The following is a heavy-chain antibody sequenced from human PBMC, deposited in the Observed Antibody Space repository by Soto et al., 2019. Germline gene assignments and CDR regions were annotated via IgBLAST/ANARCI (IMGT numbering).Heavy chain of an antibody. CDR3: AKDGDIVVVPAAMNYYYYGMDV. J-gene: IGHJ6*02. V-gene: IGHV3-23*01. Sequence: EVQLLESGGGLVQPGGSLRLSCAASGFTFSSYAMSWVRQAPGKGLEWVSAISGSGGSTYYADSVKGRFTISRDNSKNTLYLQMSSLRAEDTAVYYCAKDGDIVVVPAAMNYYYYGMDVWGQGTTVTVSS. CDR2: ISGSGGST. CDR1: GFTFSSYA. D-gene: IGHD2-2*01.